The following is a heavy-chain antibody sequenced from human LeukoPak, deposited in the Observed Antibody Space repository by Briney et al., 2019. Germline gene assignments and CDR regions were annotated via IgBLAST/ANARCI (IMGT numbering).Heavy chain of an antibody. CDR3: ARASSQDENSSPVDY. CDR1: GGSISTNNYY. J-gene: IGHJ4*02. Sequence: SETLSLTCTVSGGSISTNNYYWGWIRQPPGKGLEWIGNIFYSGSTYYNPSLKSRVTISVDTSKNQFSLKLSSVTAADTAVYYCARASSQDENSSPVDYWGQGTLVTVSS. CDR2: IFYSGST. D-gene: IGHD6-19*01. V-gene: IGHV4-39*07.